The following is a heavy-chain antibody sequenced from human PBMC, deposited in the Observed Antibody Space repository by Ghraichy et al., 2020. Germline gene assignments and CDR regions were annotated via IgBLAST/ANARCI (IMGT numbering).Heavy chain of an antibody. Sequence: GGSLRLSCAASGFTFSSYAMHWVRQAPGKGLEWVAIISSDGNNNYYADSVKGRFTISRDNSKNTLYLEMNSLRAEDTAVYYCARERRDCNRGTCPPGYWGQGTLVAISS. V-gene: IGHV3-30-3*01. CDR3: ARERRDCNRGTCPPGY. J-gene: IGHJ4*02. CDR1: GFTFSSYA. D-gene: IGHD2-15*01. CDR2: ISSDGNNN.